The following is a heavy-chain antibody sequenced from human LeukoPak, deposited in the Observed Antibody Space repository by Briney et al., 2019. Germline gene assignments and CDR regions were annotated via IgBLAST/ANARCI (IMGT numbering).Heavy chain of an antibody. V-gene: IGHV3-23*01. J-gene: IGHJ6*04. CDR1: GVTFSSYA. CDR2: ISVGGDNT. D-gene: IGHD2-2*01. Sequence: GGSLRLSCVASGVTFSSYAVSWVRQAPGKGREWVSAISVGGDNTYYADSVKGRFTISRDNSKNTLYLQMNSLTVEDTATYHCARYCITPTCGVSYYGMDVWGKGTTVTVSS. CDR3: ARYCITPTCGVSYYGMDV.